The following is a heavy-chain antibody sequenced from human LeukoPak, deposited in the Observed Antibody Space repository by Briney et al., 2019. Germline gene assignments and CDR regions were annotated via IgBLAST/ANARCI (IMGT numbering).Heavy chain of an antibody. D-gene: IGHD3-16*01. CDR3: ARGGGASFPYYYYMDV. Sequence: ASVKVSCKASGYTFTSYDINWVRQATGQGLEWMGWMNPNSGNTGYAQKFQGRVTITRNTSISTAYMELSSLRSEDTAAYYCARGGGASFPYYYYMDVWGKGTTVTVSS. J-gene: IGHJ6*03. V-gene: IGHV1-8*03. CDR1: GYTFTSYD. CDR2: MNPNSGNT.